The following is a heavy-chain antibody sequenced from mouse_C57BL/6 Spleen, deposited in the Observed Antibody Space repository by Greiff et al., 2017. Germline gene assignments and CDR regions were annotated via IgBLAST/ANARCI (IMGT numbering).Heavy chain of an antibody. CDR2: INPNNGGT. CDR1: GYTFTDYN. D-gene: IGHD2-3*01. J-gene: IGHJ4*01. Sequence: VQLKESGPELVKPGASVKIPCKASGYTFTDYNMDWVKQSHGKSLEWIGDINPNNGGTIYNQKFKGKATLTVDKSSSTAYMELRSLTSEDTAVYYCARLHGYFSYAMDYWGQGTSVTVSS. V-gene: IGHV1-18*01. CDR3: ARLHGYFSYAMDY.